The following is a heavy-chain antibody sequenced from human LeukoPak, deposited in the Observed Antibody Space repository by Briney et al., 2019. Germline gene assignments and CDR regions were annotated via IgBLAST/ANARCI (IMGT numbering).Heavy chain of an antibody. J-gene: IGHJ3*02. Sequence: SETLSLTCAVYGGSSSGYYWSWIRQPPGKGLEWIGEINHSGSTNYNPSLKSRVTISVDTSKNQCCLKLSSVTAADTAVYYCARGRHYGAFDIWGQGTMVTVS. CDR2: INHSGST. V-gene: IGHV4-34*01. D-gene: IGHD4-17*01. CDR1: GGSSSGYY. CDR3: ARGRHYGAFDI.